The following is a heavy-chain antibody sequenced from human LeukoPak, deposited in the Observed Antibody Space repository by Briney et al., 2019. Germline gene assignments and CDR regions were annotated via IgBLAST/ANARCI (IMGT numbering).Heavy chain of an antibody. CDR2: IYYSGST. J-gene: IGHJ4*02. D-gene: IGHD3-3*01. Sequence: SETLSLTCTVSGGSISSHYWSWIRQPPGKGLEWIGYIYYSGSTNYNPSLKSRVTISVDTSKNQFSLKLSSVTAADTAVYYCARAAKDFWSGYYNTFDYWGQGTLVTVSS. CDR1: GGSISSHY. V-gene: IGHV4-59*11. CDR3: ARAAKDFWSGYYNTFDY.